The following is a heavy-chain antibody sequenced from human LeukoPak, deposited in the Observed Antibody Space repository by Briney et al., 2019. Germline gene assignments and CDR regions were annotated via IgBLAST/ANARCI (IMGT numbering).Heavy chain of an antibody. J-gene: IGHJ4*02. D-gene: IGHD3-22*01. Sequence: ASVKVSCKASGYTFTGYYMHWVRQAPGQGLEWMGRINPNSGGTDYAQKFQGRVTMTRDTSISTAYMELSRLRSDDTAVYYCARRDYYDSSGYSEYWGQGTLVTVSS. V-gene: IGHV1-2*06. CDR3: ARRDYYDSSGYSEY. CDR2: INPNSGGT. CDR1: GYTFTGYY.